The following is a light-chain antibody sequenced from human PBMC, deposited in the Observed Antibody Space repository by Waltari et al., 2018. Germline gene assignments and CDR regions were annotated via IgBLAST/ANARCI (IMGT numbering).Light chain of an antibody. CDR1: STDVGVYNY. J-gene: IGLJ2*01. Sequence: QSALTQPPSASGSPGQSVTISCTGTSTDVGVYNYVSWYQQHPGEAPKRLLYEVSKRPSGVPDRFSGSKSGNTASLTVSGLQAEDEADYYCSSYAGSDNLVFGGGTKLTVL. V-gene: IGLV2-8*01. CDR3: SSYAGSDNLV. CDR2: EVS.